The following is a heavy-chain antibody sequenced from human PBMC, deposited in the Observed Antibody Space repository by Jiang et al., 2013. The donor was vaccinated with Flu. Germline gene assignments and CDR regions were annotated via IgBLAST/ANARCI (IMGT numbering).Heavy chain of an antibody. CDR2: ISSSNNYI. CDR1: GFTFSSYS. Sequence: SGGGLVKPGGSLRLSCAASGFTFSSYSMNWVRQAPGKGLEWVSSISSSNNYIYYADSVKGRFTISRDNAKNSLYLQMNSLRAEDTAVYYCARDADSYYYDISGYFNAFDIWGQGTMVTVSS. J-gene: IGHJ3*02. V-gene: IGHV3-21*01. CDR3: ARDADSYYYDISGYFNAFDI. D-gene: IGHD3-22*01.